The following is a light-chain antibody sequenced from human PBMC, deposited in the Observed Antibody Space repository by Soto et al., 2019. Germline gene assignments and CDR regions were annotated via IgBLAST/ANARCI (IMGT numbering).Light chain of an antibody. J-gene: IGLJ2*01. CDR2: GNS. CDR3: QSYDSSLSVHVV. Sequence: QSVLTQPPSVSGAPGQRVTISCTGSSSNIGAGYDVHWYQQLPGTAPKLLIYGNSNRPSGVPDRFSGSKSGTSASLAITGLHAEDEADYYCQSYDSSLSVHVVFGGGTQLTVL. V-gene: IGLV1-40*01. CDR1: SSNIGAGYD.